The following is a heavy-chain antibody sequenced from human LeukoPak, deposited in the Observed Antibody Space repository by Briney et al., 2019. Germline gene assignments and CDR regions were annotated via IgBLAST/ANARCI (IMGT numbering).Heavy chain of an antibody. D-gene: IGHD1-7*01. J-gene: IGHJ4*02. CDR2: IKQDGSEK. CDR3: ARDGTGPIRGYFDY. CDR1: GFTFSSYW. Sequence: GGSLRLSCAASGFTFSSYWMSWVRQAPGKGLEWVANIKQDGSEKYYVDSVKGRFTISRDNSKNTLYLQMNSLRAEDTAVYYCARDGTGPIRGYFDYWGQGTLVTVSS. V-gene: IGHV3-7*01.